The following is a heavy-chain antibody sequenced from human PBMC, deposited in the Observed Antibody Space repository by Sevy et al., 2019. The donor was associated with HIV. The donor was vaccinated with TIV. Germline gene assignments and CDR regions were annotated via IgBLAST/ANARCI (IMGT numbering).Heavy chain of an antibody. V-gene: IGHV3-74*01. D-gene: IGHD6-19*01. J-gene: IGHJ6*02. CDR2: INSDGSST. CDR3: ARDLLSSGWYYYYYGMDV. CDR1: GFTFSSYW. Sequence: GGSLRLSCAASGFTFSSYWMHWVRQAPGKGLVWVSRINSDGSSTSYADSVKGRFTISGDNAKNTLYLQMNSLRAEDTAVYYCARDLLSSGWYYYYYGMDVWGQGTTVTVSS.